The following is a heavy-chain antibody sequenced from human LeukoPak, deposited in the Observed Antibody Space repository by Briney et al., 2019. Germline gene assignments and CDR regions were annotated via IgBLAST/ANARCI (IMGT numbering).Heavy chain of an antibody. Sequence: GGSLRLSCVASGFIVSSNYMSWVRQAPGKGLEWVSVIYSGGWTYYADSVKGRFTISRDNSKSTLYLQMNSLRAEDTAVYYCARGDVYFDYWGQGTLVTVSS. CDR2: IYSGGWT. D-gene: IGHD2-21*02. CDR1: GFIVSSNY. V-gene: IGHV3-53*01. J-gene: IGHJ4*02. CDR3: ARGDVYFDY.